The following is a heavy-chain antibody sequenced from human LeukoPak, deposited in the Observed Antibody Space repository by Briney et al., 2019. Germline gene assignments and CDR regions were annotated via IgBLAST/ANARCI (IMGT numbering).Heavy chain of an antibody. Sequence: ASVKVSCKASGYTFTSYGISWVRQAPGQGLEWMGWISAYNGNTNYAQKLQGRVTMTTDTSTSTAYTELRSLRSDDTAVYYCARDLHYDFWSGYQDYFDYWGQGTLVTVSS. J-gene: IGHJ4*02. CDR2: ISAYNGNT. CDR3: ARDLHYDFWSGYQDYFDY. CDR1: GYTFTSYG. V-gene: IGHV1-18*01. D-gene: IGHD3-3*01.